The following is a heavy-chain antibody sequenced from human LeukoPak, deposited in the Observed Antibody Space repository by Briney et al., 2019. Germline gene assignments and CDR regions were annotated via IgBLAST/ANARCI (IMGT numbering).Heavy chain of an antibody. CDR3: AKVLMDYGDYFDY. CDR2: IQSDGNNK. CDR1: GFTFSNYG. V-gene: IGHV3-30*02. Sequence: GGSLRLSCAASGFTFSNYGIYWVRQAPGKGLEWVAFIQSDGNNKYYADSVNGRFSISRDNSKNTLYLQMNSLRTEDTAVYYCAKVLMDYGDYFDYWGQGTLVTVSS. D-gene: IGHD4-17*01. J-gene: IGHJ4*02.